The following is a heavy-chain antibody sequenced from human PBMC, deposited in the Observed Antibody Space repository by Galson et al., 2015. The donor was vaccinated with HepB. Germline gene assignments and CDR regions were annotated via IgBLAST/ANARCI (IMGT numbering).Heavy chain of an antibody. V-gene: IGHV1-69*13. CDR2: IIPIFGTA. J-gene: IGHJ6*02. D-gene: IGHD3-3*01. CDR3: ARWYDFARRGMDV. Sequence: SVKVSCKASGYTFTSYGISWVRQAPGQGLEWMGGIIPIFGTANYAQKFQGRVTITADESTSTAYMELSSLRSEDTAVYYCARWYDFARRGMDVWGQGTTVTVSS. CDR1: GYTFTSYG.